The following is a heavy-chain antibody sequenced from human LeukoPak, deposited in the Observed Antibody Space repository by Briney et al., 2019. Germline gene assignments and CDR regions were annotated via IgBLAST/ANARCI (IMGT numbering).Heavy chain of an antibody. CDR3: ARIREMGYGSGLDI. CDR2: IDWDDDK. D-gene: IGHD3-10*01. J-gene: IGHJ3*02. Sequence: SGPALVKPTRTLTLTCTFSGFSLSTSGMCVSWIRQPPGKALEWLARIDWDDDKYYSTSLKTRLTISKDTSKNQVVLTMTNMDPVDTATYYCARIREMGYGSGLDIWGQGTMVTVSS. V-gene: IGHV2-70*11. CDR1: GFSLSTSGMC.